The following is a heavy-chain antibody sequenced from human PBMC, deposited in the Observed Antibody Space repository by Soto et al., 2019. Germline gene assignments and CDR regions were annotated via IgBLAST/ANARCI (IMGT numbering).Heavy chain of an antibody. CDR2: ISTYNGDT. CDR3: ASEGVAPYYSDGRDV. V-gene: IGHV1-18*01. Sequence: QVQLVQSGAEVKKPGASVKVSCKASGYTFTRSGIIWVRQAPGQGLEWMGWISTYNGDTNYAQKFQGRVTMTTETPTSTAYVELRSLRSDDTAVYYCASEGVAPYYSDGRDVWGQGTTVTVSS. CDR1: GYTFTRSG. J-gene: IGHJ6*02. D-gene: IGHD5-12*01.